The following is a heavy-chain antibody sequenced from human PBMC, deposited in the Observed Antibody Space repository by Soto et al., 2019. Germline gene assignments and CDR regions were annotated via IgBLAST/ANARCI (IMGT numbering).Heavy chain of an antibody. CDR3: ARDIDRYSYGLDY. D-gene: IGHD5-18*01. V-gene: IGHV3-33*01. CDR2: VWYDGDNK. Sequence: QVQLVESGGGVVQPGRSLRLSCAASGFTVSSYAMHWVRRAPGKGPEWVAVVWYDGDNKYYADSVKGRFTISRDNSKNTLYLQMNSLRAEETTVYYCARDIDRYSYGLDYWGQGTLVTVSS. J-gene: IGHJ4*02. CDR1: GFTVSSYA.